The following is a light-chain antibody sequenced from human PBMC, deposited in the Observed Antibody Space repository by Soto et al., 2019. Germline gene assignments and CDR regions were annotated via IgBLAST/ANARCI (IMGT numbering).Light chain of an antibody. CDR1: QDIGNF. CDR2: DAS. J-gene: IGKJ3*01. Sequence: DIQMTQSPSSLSASVGDRVTITCQASQDIGNFLNWYQQKPGKAPKLLIYDASNLETGVPSRFTGSGSGSSCTFTISSLQPEDIATYYDQQYDNLPPFTFGPGTKVDIK. CDR3: QQYDNLPPFT. V-gene: IGKV1-33*01.